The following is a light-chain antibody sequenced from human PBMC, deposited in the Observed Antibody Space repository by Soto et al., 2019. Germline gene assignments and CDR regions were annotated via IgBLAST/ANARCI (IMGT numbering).Light chain of an antibody. CDR3: QHYDNSPPSVT. CDR1: QSVSSDY. J-gene: IGKJ3*01. Sequence: EVVLTLSPDTLSLSPGERATLSCRASQSVSSDYLVWYQQKPGQAPRLLIYGASRRATGIPDRFSGSGYGTDFILTISRLEPEDCAVYYCQHYDNSPPSVTFGPGTKVDIK. CDR2: GAS. V-gene: IGKV3-20*01.